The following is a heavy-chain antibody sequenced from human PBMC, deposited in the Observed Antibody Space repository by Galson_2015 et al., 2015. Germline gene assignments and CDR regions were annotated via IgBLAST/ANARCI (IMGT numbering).Heavy chain of an antibody. CDR1: GGTFSSYA. V-gene: IGHV1-69*13. J-gene: IGHJ6*03. CDR3: ARGGDSSSSEGALYYYYMDV. D-gene: IGHD6-6*01. Sequence: SVKVSCKASGGTFSSYAISWVRQAPGQGLEWMGGIIPIFGTANYAQKFQGRVTITADESTSTAYMELSSLRSEDTAVYYCARGGDSSSSEGALYYYYMDVWGKGTTVTVSS. CDR2: IIPIFGTA.